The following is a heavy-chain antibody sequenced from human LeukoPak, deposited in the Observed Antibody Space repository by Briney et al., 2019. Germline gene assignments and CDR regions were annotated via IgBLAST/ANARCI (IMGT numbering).Heavy chain of an antibody. Sequence: SETLSLTCAVYGGSFSGYYWSWIRQPPGKGLEWIREINHSGSTNYNPSLKSRVTISVDTSKNQFSLKLSSVTAADTAVYYCARDVGGGWFDPWGQGTLVIVSS. CDR3: ARDVGGGWFDP. D-gene: IGHD3-16*01. J-gene: IGHJ5*02. CDR1: GGSFSGYY. CDR2: INHSGST. V-gene: IGHV4-34*01.